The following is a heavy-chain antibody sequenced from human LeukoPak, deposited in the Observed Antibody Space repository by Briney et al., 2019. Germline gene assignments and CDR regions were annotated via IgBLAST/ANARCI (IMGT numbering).Heavy chain of an antibody. CDR1: GGSISSSSYY. D-gene: IGHD3-10*01. J-gene: IGHJ4*02. CDR2: IYTSGST. V-gene: IGHV4-61*05. Sequence: SETLSLTCTVSGGSISSSSYYWGWIRQPPGKGLEWIGRIYTSGSTNYNPSLKSRVTMSVDTSKNQFSLKLSSVTAADTAVYYCARVATMVRGTFDYWGQGTLVTVSS. CDR3: ARVATMVRGTFDY.